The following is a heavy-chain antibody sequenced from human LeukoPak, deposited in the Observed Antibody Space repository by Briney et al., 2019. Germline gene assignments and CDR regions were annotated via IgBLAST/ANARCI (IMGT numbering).Heavy chain of an antibody. CDR3: AKDAQRGFHYSTPLDH. J-gene: IGHJ5*02. CDR2: IWSDGTNQ. V-gene: IGHV3-33*06. Sequence: GRSMRLSCEASGFTFSHYGMHWVRQAPGKGREWVAVIWSDGTNQYYADSEKGRFPISRANYKNTVSLQMHSLRAKDTAVSYCAKDAQRGFHYSTPLDHWGQGSLVTVSS. D-gene: IGHD4-11*01. CDR1: GFTFSHYG.